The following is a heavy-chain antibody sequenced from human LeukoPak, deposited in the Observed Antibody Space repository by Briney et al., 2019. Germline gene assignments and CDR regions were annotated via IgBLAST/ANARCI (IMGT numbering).Heavy chain of an antibody. D-gene: IGHD2-21*02. J-gene: IGHJ6*02. V-gene: IGHV3-21*01. CDR1: GFTFSSYC. CDR2: ISSSSSYI. CDR3: ARLDYYCGGDCYSPSDYYGMDV. Sequence: GGSLRLSCAASGFTFSSYCMNWVRQAPGKGLEWVSSISSSSSYIYYADSVKGRFTISRDNAKNSLYLQMNSLRAEDTAVYYCARLDYYCGGDCYSPSDYYGMDVWGQGTTVTVSS.